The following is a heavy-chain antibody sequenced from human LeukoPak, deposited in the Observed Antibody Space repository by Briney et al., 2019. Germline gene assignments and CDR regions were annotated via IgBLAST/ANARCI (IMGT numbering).Heavy chain of an antibody. D-gene: IGHD5-24*01. CDR3: VSDRSDGGYVESNGYPTFDL. Sequence: GASVKVSCKVSGYALSESSIHWVRQTPGEGFEWMGGFDPEYVETAYAQKFRGRVTMTEDTSTDTAYMELINLRSDDTAEYYCVSDRSDGGYVESNGYPTFDLWGRGTLVTVSS. CDR1: GYALSESS. V-gene: IGHV1-24*01. J-gene: IGHJ2*01. CDR2: FDPEYVET.